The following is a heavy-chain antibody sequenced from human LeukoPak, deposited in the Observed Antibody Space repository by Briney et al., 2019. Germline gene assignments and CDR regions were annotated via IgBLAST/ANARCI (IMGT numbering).Heavy chain of an antibody. J-gene: IGHJ4*02. CDR1: GFTFSSYW. V-gene: IGHV3-7*01. CDR3: ARGGGTFEY. CDR2: IKQDGNEK. Sequence: GGSLRLSCAASGFTFSSYWMSWVRQAPGKGLEWAANIKQDGNEKNYVDSVEGRFTISRDNAKNSLYLQMNSLRAEDTAVFYCARGGGTFEYWGQGTLVTVPS. D-gene: IGHD3/OR15-3a*01.